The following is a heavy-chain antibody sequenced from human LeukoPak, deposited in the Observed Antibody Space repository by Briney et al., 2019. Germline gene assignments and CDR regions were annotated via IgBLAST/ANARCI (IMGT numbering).Heavy chain of an antibody. Sequence: GGSLRLSCAASGFTVSNNYMNWVRQAPGKGLEWVSVIYSGGSTYYADSVKGRFSISRDDSKNTLYLRMNSLRAEDTAVYYCARGYSSSWYLFDYWGQGTLVTVSS. D-gene: IGHD6-13*01. J-gene: IGHJ4*02. V-gene: IGHV3-53*01. CDR2: IYSGGST. CDR1: GFTVSNNY. CDR3: ARGYSSSWYLFDY.